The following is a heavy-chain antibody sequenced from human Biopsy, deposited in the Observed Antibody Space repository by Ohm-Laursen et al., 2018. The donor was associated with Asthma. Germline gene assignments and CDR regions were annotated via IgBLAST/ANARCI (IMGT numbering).Heavy chain of an antibody. Sequence: SSVKVSCKASGYTFTSYYIHWVRQAPGQGLEWMGIISPSGGSTSYPQKFQGRVTMTRDTSTSTVYMELSSLSSEDTAVYYCARAFVESAAFDYWGQGTLVTVSS. D-gene: IGHD2/OR15-2a*01. J-gene: IGHJ4*02. CDR2: ISPSGGST. CDR1: GYTFTSYY. V-gene: IGHV1-46*01. CDR3: ARAFVESAAFDY.